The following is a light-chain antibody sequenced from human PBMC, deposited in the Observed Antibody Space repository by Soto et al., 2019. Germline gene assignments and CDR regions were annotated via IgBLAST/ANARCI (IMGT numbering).Light chain of an antibody. CDR2: GAS. CDR1: QSVSSTY. J-gene: IGKJ4*01. V-gene: IGKV3-20*01. CDR3: QQYVSSPT. Sequence: EIVLTQSPGTLSLSPGERATLSCRASQSVSSTYLAWYQQKPGQAPRLLLYGASSRATGIPDRFSGSGAGTDFTLAISRLEPEDFGVYYCQQYVSSPTFGVGTKVEIK.